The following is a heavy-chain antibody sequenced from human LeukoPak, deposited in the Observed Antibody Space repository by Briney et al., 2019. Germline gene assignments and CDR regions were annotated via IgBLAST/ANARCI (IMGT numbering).Heavy chain of an antibody. Sequence: SETLSLTCTVSGGSISNYYWSWIRQPAGKGLEWIGRKYARGSSNYNPPVQSRVTMSVDTSKNQFSLKLSSVTAADTAVYYCARWMGDYGLDYWGQGTLVTVSS. V-gene: IGHV4-4*07. J-gene: IGHJ4*02. D-gene: IGHD4-17*01. CDR2: KYARGSS. CDR1: GGSISNYY. CDR3: ARWMGDYGLDY.